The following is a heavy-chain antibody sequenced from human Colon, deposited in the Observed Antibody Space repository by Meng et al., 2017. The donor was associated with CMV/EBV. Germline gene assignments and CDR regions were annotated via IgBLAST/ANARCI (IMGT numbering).Heavy chain of an antibody. J-gene: IGHJ4*02. CDR3: TKGVAGTSIYDV. CDR1: GFTVSSNY. D-gene: IGHD6-19*01. Sequence: GESLKISCAASGFTVSSNYMSWVRLAPGKGLEWVSLIYSDDSTYYADSVKGRFTISRDNSKNTLYLQMNSLRAEDTAVYYCTKGVAGTSIYDVWGQGVLVTVSS. V-gene: IGHV3-53*01. CDR2: IYSDDST.